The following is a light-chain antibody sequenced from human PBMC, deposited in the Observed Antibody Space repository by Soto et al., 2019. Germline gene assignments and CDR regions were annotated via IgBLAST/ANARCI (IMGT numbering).Light chain of an antibody. V-gene: IGKV3-20*01. Sequence: IVLTQSPGTLSLSLGARATLSCRASQSVSSNYLAWYQQKPGQAPRLLIYGASTRATGIPDRFSGGGSGTEFTLTISRLEPEDFAVYYCQQYSSSGTFGQGTKVDIK. CDR2: GAS. CDR1: QSVSSNY. J-gene: IGKJ1*01. CDR3: QQYSSSGT.